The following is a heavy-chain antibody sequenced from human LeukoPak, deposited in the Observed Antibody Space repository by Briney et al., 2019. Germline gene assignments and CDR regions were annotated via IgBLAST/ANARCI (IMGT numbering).Heavy chain of an antibody. D-gene: IGHD6-19*01. Sequence: SETLSLTCTVSGGSISSYYWSWIRQPPGKGLEWIGYIYYSGNTNYNPSLKSRVTISVDTSKNQFSLKLSSVTAEDTAVYYCARVGQQWLVNFDYWGQGTLVTVSS. CDR1: GGSISSYY. CDR2: IYYSGNT. CDR3: ARVGQQWLVNFDY. J-gene: IGHJ4*02. V-gene: IGHV4-59*01.